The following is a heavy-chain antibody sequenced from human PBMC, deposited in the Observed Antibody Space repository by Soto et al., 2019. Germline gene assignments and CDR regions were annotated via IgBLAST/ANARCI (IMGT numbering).Heavy chain of an antibody. J-gene: IGHJ6*02. CDR2: IYHSGST. Sequence: SETLSLTCAVSGDSISSGGYSWSWIRQPPGKGLEWIGYIYHSGSTYYNPSLKSRVTISIDRSKNQFSLKLSSVTAADMAVYFCVFIFSGGYGYGFYYYGMDVWGQGTTVTVSS. CDR3: VFIFSGGYGYGFYYYGMDV. D-gene: IGHD5-18*01. CDR1: GDSISSGGYS. V-gene: IGHV4-30-2*01.